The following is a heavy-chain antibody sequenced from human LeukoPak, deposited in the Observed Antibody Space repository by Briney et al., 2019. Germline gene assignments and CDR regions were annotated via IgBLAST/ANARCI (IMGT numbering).Heavy chain of an antibody. CDR3: ARVRREYSGSYIDY. Sequence: PGGSLRLSCAASGFTFSTQWMYWVRQAPGKELVWVSRISGDGSITSYADSVKGRFPISRDNAKNSLYLQMNSLRAEDTAVYYCARVRREYSGSYIDYWGQGTLVTVPS. CDR2: ISGDGSIT. V-gene: IGHV3-74*01. CDR1: GFTFSTQW. J-gene: IGHJ4*02. D-gene: IGHD1-26*01.